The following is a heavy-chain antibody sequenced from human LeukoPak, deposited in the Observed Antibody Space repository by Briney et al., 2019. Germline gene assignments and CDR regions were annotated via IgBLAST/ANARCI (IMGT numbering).Heavy chain of an antibody. V-gene: IGHV3-21*01. D-gene: IGHD2-21*02. CDR2: ISSSSSYT. J-gene: IGHJ4*02. CDR3: ARGPLVVVTATAPFDY. Sequence: GGSLRLSCAASGFTFSSHSMNWVRQAPGKGLEWVSSISSSSSYTYYADSVKGRFTISRDNAKNSLYLQMNSLRAEDTAVYYCARGPLVVVTATAPFDYWGQGTLVTVSS. CDR1: GFTFSSHS.